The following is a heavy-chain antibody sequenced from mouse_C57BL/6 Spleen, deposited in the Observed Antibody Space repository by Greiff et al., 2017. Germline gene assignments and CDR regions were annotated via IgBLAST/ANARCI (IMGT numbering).Heavy chain of an antibody. CDR1: GYAFSSSW. Sequence: QVQLKESGPELVKPGASVKISCKASGYAFSSSWMNWVKQRPGKGLEWIGRIYPGDGDTNYNGKFKGKATLTADKSSSTAYMQLSSLTSEDSAVYFCARSRYFDYWGQGTTRTVSS. CDR2: IYPGDGDT. J-gene: IGHJ2*01. CDR3: ARSRYFDY. V-gene: IGHV1-82*01.